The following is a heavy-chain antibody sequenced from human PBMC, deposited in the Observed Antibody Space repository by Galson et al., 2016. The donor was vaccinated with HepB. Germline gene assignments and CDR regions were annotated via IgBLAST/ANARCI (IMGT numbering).Heavy chain of an antibody. CDR1: GDSVSSNSAA. Sequence: CAISGDSVSSNSAAWNWIRQSPSRGLEWLGRTYYRSKWYNDYAVSVKSRITINPDTSKNQFSLQLNSVTPEDTAVYYCARARGLRFSAWFDPWGQGTLVTVSS. V-gene: IGHV6-1*01. CDR3: ARARGLRFSAWFDP. CDR2: TYYRSKWYN. D-gene: IGHD5-12*01. J-gene: IGHJ5*02.